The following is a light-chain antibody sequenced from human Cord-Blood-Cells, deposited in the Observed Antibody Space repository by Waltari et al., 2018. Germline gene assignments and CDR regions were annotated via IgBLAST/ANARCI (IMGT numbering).Light chain of an antibody. CDR1: QSISSY. CDR3: QQSYSTPIT. J-gene: IGKJ5*01. Sequence: DIQLTPSPSSLSASVGDKVTITCPASQSISSYLNWYQQKPAKAPKLLIDAAYSLQSGVPSRVSGSGSGTDCTLTISSLQPEDFATYYCQQSYSTPITFGQGTRLEIK. V-gene: IGKV1-39*01. CDR2: AAY.